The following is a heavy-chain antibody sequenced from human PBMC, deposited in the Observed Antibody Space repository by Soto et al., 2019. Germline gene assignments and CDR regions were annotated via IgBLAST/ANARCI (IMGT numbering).Heavy chain of an antibody. CDR1: NDSISNYY. Sequence: QVHLHESGPGLVKPSETLSLTCTVSNDSISNYYWNWIRQSPGKGLEWIGYISYPGTTNYNPSLKSRVAISLDPSKKQFSLPLSSVTAADTAVYFCARGGVMVTDNWLDPWGQGTLVTVSS. V-gene: IGHV4-59*08. CDR2: ISYPGTT. CDR3: ARGGVMVTDNWLDP. J-gene: IGHJ5*02. D-gene: IGHD2-21*02.